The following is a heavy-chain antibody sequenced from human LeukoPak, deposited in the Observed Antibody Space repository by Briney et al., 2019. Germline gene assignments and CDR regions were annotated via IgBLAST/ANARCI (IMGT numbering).Heavy chain of an antibody. Sequence: ASVKVSCKASGGIFSRYATSWVRQATGQGLEWMGWMNPNSGNTGYAQKFQGRVTMARNTSISTAYMELSSLRSEDTAVYYCARDARRGVELKAFDIWGQGTMVTVSS. CDR3: ARDARRGVELKAFDI. CDR1: GGIFSRYA. CDR2: MNPNSGNT. V-gene: IGHV1-8*01. J-gene: IGHJ3*02. D-gene: IGHD1-7*01.